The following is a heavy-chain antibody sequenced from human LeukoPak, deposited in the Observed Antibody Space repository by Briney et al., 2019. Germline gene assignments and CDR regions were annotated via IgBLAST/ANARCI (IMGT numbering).Heavy chain of an antibody. J-gene: IGHJ6*02. CDR1: GFTFSDYY. CDR2: IYYSGST. CDR3: ARYGAAGVSNYYYYYGMDA. V-gene: IGHV4-31*02. D-gene: IGHD4/OR15-4a*01. Sequence: LRLSCAASGFTFSDYYMSWIRQAPGKGLEWVGYIYYSGSTYYNPSLKSRVTISVDTSKNQFSLKLSSVTAADTAVYYCARYGAAGVSNYYYYYGMDAWGQGTTVTVSS.